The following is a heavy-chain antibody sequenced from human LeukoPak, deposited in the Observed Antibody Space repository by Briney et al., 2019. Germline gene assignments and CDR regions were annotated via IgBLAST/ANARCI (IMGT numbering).Heavy chain of an antibody. V-gene: IGHV3-7*01. CDR3: ARLDGYCSGGSCYSPRALDY. CDR2: IKQDGSVK. CDR1: GFTFSSYW. D-gene: IGHD2-15*01. J-gene: IGHJ4*02. Sequence: GGSLRLSCAASGFTFSSYWMSWVRQAPGKGLEWVANIKQDGSVKYYVDSVKGRFTISRDNAKNSLYLQMNSLRAEDTAVYYCARLDGYCSGGSCYSPRALDYWGQGTLVTVSS.